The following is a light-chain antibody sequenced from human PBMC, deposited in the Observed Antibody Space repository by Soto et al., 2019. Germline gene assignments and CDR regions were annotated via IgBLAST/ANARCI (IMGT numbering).Light chain of an antibody. CDR3: GSYTSSGTLVT. CDR2: EVS. Sequence: QSVLTQPASVSGSPGQSITISCTGTSSDVGSYNYVSWYQHHPGKAPKLVIYEVSNRPSGVSNRFSGSKSDNTASLTISGLQAQDEADDYCGSYTSSGTLVTFGGGTQLTVL. V-gene: IGLV2-14*01. J-gene: IGLJ7*01. CDR1: SSDVGSYNY.